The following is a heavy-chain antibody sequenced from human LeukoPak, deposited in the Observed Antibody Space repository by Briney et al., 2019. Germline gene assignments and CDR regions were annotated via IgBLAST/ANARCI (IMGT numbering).Heavy chain of an antibody. V-gene: IGHV3-73*01. CDR2: ISSKANSYAT. D-gene: IGHD3-3*01. J-gene: IGHJ4*02. CDR3: TIHDFSSDY. CDR1: GFTFSGSA. Sequence: AGGSLRLSCAASGFTFSGSAMPWVRQASGKGLEWVGRISSKANSYATVYAASVKGRFTISRGDSKNTAYLQMNSLKTEDTAVYYCTIHDFSSDYWGQGTLVTVFS.